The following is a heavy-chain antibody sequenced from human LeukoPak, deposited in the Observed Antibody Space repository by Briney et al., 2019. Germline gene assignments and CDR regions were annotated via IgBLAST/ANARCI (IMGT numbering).Heavy chain of an antibody. CDR2: ISSSSSYI. CDR1: GFTFSSYS. J-gene: IGHJ4*02. D-gene: IGHD3-10*01. Sequence: GGSLRLSCAASGFTFSSYSMNWVRQAPGKGLEWVSSISSSSSYIYYADSVKGRFTISRDNAKNSLYLQMNSLRAEDTAVYYCVRVHGSGSYYNTDDYWGQGTLVTVSS. CDR3: VRVHGSGSYYNTDDY. V-gene: IGHV3-21*01.